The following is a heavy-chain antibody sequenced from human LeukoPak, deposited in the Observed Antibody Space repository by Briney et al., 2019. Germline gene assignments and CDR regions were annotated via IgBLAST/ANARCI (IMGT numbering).Heavy chain of an antibody. D-gene: IGHD3-3*02. V-gene: IGHV4-59*01. CDR2: IYYSGST. J-gene: IGHJ2*01. Sequence: SETLSLTCTVSGGSISSYYWSWIRQPPGKGLEWIGYIYYSGSTNYNPSLKSRVTISVNTSKNQFSLKLSSVTAADTAVYYCARDLSPIWYFDLWGRGTLVTVSS. CDR3: ARDLSPIWYFDL. CDR1: GGSISSYY.